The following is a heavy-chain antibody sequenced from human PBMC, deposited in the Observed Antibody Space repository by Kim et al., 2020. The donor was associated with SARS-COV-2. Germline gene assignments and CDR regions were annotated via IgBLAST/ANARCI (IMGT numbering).Heavy chain of an antibody. J-gene: IGHJ4*02. D-gene: IGHD3-9*01. Sequence: KGRFTISRDDSKSIAYLQMNSLKTEDTAVYYCTRGGAQARYFDWLLPFDYWGQGTLVTVSS. CDR3: TRGGAQARYFDWLLPFDY. V-gene: IGHV3-49*02.